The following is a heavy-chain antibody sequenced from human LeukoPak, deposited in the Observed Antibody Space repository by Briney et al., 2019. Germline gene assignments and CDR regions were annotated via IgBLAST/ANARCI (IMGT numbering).Heavy chain of an antibody. V-gene: IGHV4-34*01. CDR1: GGSFSGYY. D-gene: IGHD2-15*01. CDR2: INHSGST. CDR3: ARDYWVVAATGDY. Sequence: SETLSLTCAVYGGSFSGYYWSWIRQPPGKGLEWIGEINHSGSTNYNPSLKSRVTISVDTSKNQFSLKLSSVTAADTAVYYCARDYWVVAATGDYWGQGTLVTVSS. J-gene: IGHJ4*02.